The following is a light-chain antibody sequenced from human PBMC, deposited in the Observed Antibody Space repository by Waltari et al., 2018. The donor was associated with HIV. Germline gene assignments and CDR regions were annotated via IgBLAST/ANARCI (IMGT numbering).Light chain of an antibody. CDR3: TAWDSRLSAWV. Sequence: QPGLTQSPSVSEYLTHTVTLTCTGDSDNVGQGAAWLQQSQGHPPKLLTYRDDNRPAGISDRFSTSRSGNTASLLIFDLKAEDEADYYCTAWDSRLSAWVFGGGTRLTVL. J-gene: IGLJ3*02. CDR2: RDD. V-gene: IGLV10-54*04. CDR1: SDNVGQG.